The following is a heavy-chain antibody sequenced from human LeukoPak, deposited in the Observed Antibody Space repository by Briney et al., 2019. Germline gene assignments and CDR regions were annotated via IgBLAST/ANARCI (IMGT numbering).Heavy chain of an antibody. J-gene: IGHJ4*02. CDR3: ARVGFGNTPHPIDY. CDR1: GGSISSYY. Sequence: PSETLSLTCTVSGGSISSYYWGWIRQPPGKGLEWIEYIYYTGSTNYNPSLRSRVTISVDTSKNQFSLELSSVTAADTAVYYCARVGFGNTPHPIDYWGQGTLVTVSS. D-gene: IGHD4-23*01. CDR2: IYYTGST. V-gene: IGHV4-59*01.